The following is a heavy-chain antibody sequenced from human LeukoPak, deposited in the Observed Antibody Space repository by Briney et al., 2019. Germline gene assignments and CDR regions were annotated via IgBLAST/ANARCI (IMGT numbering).Heavy chain of an antibody. D-gene: IGHD5-18*01. CDR3: ALYLGIQLWPERSLVDY. CDR1: GYTFTGYY. J-gene: IGHJ4*02. Sequence: GASVKVSCKASGYTFTGYYMHWVRQAPGQGLEWMGWINPNSGGTNYAQKFQGRVTMTRDTSISTAYMELSRLRSDDTAVYYCALYLGIQLWPERSLVDYWGQGTLVTVSS. CDR2: INPNSGGT. V-gene: IGHV1-2*02.